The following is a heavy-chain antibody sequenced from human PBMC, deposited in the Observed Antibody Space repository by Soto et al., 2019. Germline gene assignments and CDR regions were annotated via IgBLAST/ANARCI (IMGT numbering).Heavy chain of an antibody. J-gene: IGHJ6*04. V-gene: IGHV4-34*01. CDR3: ARVPRDFWSNYYGRDV. CDR1: AWSLSNYY. D-gene: IGHD3-3*01. CDR2: IYHSGST. Sequence: PSAPQSHTGSVSAWSLSNYYWSWIRQPPGKGLEWIGEIYHSGSTNYNPSLKSRVTISVDTSKNQFSLKLSSVTAADTAGDYCARVPRDFWSNYYGRDVWGKWTTGTVAS.